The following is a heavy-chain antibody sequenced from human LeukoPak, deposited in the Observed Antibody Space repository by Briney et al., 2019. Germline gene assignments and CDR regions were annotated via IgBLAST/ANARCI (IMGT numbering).Heavy chain of an antibody. D-gene: IGHD6-19*01. CDR1: GFTFGDYD. Sequence: PGGSLRLSCAASGFTFGDYDMHWVRQPTGKGLEWVSAIRSIGDRFYSGSVKGRFTISRENANNNFYLQMNSLRVGDTAVYYCARVYSSGWYANAFDIWGQGTMVIVSS. CDR3: ARVYSSGWYANAFDI. CDR2: IRSIGDR. V-gene: IGHV3-13*01. J-gene: IGHJ3*02.